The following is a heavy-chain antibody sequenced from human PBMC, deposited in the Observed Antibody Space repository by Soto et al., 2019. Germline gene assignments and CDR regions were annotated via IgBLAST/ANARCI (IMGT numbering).Heavy chain of an antibody. V-gene: IGHV1-46*01. CDR3: ARDNLGRVTPNHYAFDI. CDR1: GYTFTSYA. Sequence: ASVKVSCKASGYTFTSYAMHWVRQAPGQGLEWMGIINPSGGSTSYAQKFQGRFTMTRDSSTSTVYMELSSLRSGDTAVYYCARDNLGRVTPNHYAFDIWGQGTMVTVPS. J-gene: IGHJ3*02. D-gene: IGHD3-10*01. CDR2: INPSGGST.